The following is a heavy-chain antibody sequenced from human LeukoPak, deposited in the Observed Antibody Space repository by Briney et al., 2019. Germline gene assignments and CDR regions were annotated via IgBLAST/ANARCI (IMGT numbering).Heavy chain of an antibody. CDR2: ISYDGSNK. Sequence: GRSLRLSCAASGFTFSSYAMHWVRQAPGKGLEWVAVISYDGSNKYYADSVKGRFTISRDNSKNTLYLQVNSLRAEDTAVYYCARERRGKTDYWGQGALVTVSS. D-gene: IGHD4-23*01. J-gene: IGHJ4*02. V-gene: IGHV3-30-3*01. CDR3: ARERRGKTDY. CDR1: GFTFSSYA.